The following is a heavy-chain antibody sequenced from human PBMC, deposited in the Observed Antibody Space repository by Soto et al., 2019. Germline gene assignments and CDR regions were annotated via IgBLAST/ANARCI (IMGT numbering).Heavy chain of an antibody. Sequence: QVQLVESGGGLVKPCGSLRLSCVASGFRFSDVYMSWIRQAPGKGLEWVSFISGSGDTLYYADSVGGRFAVSRENAKNSLYLQMNSLTAEDTAVYYCARLPRYNWNLFDFWGQGTLVSVSS. D-gene: IGHD1-20*01. CDR1: GFRFSDVY. CDR3: ARLPRYNWNLFDF. J-gene: IGHJ4*02. CDR2: ISGSGDTL. V-gene: IGHV3-11*01.